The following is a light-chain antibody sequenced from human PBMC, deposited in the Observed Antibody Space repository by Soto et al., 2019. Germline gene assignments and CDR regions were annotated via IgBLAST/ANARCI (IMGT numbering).Light chain of an antibody. CDR1: RSDVGGYNF. CDR2: EVT. V-gene: IGLV2-14*01. J-gene: IGLJ2*01. Sequence: QSALTQPASVSGSPGQSITISCTGRRSDVGGYNFVSWYQQHPGKVPKLIIYEVTNRPSGVSNRFSGSKSGSTASLTISGLQPEDEADCYCSSYTSLSSLVVFGGGTQLTVL. CDR3: SSYTSLSSLVV.